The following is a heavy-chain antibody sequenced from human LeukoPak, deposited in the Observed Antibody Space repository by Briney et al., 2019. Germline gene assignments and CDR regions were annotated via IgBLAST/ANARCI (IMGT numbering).Heavy chain of an antibody. J-gene: IGHJ4*02. Sequence: SETLSLTCSVSGASISDHYWSWIRQPPGRGLEWVANVYYSGTTNYNPSLRSRVSISLDTSKNQFSLKLRSVTAADTAVYYCARDYTGYYFDYWGQGTLVTVSS. CDR2: VYYSGTT. CDR3: ARDYTGYYFDY. CDR1: GASISDHY. V-gene: IGHV4-59*11. D-gene: IGHD7-27*01.